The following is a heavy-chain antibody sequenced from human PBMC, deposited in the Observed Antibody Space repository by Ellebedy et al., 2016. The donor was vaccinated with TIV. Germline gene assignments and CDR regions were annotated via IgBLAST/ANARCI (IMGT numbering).Heavy chain of an antibody. CDR2: IYYSGST. D-gene: IGHD3-16*01. CDR1: GGSISSGDYY. CDR3: ARSGQRGADYYYGMDV. J-gene: IGHJ6*02. V-gene: IGHV4-30-4*01. Sequence: LRLXCTVSGGSISSGDYYWSWIRQPPGKGLEWIGYIYYSGSTYYNPSLKSRVTISVDTSKNQFSLKLSSVTAADTAVYYCARSGQRGADYYYGMDVWGQGTTVTVSS.